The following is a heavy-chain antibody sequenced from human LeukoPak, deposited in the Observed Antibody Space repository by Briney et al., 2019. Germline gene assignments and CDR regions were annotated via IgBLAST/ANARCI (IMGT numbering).Heavy chain of an antibody. V-gene: IGHV1-69*04. J-gene: IGHJ5*02. CDR1: GGTFSSYA. CDR3: ARQIAARPYP. CDR2: IIPILGIA. Sequence: GASVKVSCKASGGTFSSYAISWVRQAPGQGLEWMGRIIPILGIANYAQKLQGRVTMTTDTSTSTAYMELRSLRSDDTAVYYCARQIAARPYPWGQGTLVTVSS. D-gene: IGHD6-6*01.